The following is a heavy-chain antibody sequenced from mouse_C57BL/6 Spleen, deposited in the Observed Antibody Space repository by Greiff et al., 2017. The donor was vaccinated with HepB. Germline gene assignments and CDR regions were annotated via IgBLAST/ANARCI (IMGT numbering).Heavy chain of an antibody. CDR3: ARGGDYYFDY. J-gene: IGHJ2*01. CDR1: GYAFSSYW. D-gene: IGHD3-3*01. Sequence: VQLQQSGAELVKPGASVKISCKASGYAFSSYWMNWVTQRPGKGLEWIGQIYPGDGDTNYNGKFKGKATLTADKSSSTAYMQLSSLTAEDAAVDFCARGGDYYFDYWGQGTTLTVAA. V-gene: IGHV1-80*01. CDR2: IYPGDGDT.